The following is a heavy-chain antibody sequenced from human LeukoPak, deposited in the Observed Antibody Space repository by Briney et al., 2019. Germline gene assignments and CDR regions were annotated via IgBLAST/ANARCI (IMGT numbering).Heavy chain of an antibody. CDR1: GGSISSSSYY. CDR2: IYYSGST. J-gene: IGHJ4*02. Sequence: PSETLSLTCTVSGGSISSSSYYWGWIRQPPGKGLEWIGSIYYSGSTYYNPSLKSRVTISVDTSKNQFSLKLSSVTAADTAVYYCATNVAPTPMRTFDYWGQGTLVTVSS. CDR3: ATNVAPTPMRTFDY. D-gene: IGHD2-2*01. V-gene: IGHV4-39*01.